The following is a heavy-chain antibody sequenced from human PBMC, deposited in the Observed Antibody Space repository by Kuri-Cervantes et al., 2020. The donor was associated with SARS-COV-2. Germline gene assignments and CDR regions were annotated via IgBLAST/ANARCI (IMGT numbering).Heavy chain of an antibody. J-gene: IGHJ6*03. CDR2: IYHSGST. Sequence: SETLSLTCTVSGYSISSGYYWGWIRQPPGKGLEWIGSIYHSGSTYYNPSLKSQVTISVDTSKNQFSLKLSSVTAADTAVYYCARSGRYCTSTSCYFRYYYYYMDVWGKGTTVTVSS. CDR1: GYSISSGYY. V-gene: IGHV4-38-2*02. CDR3: ARSGRYCTSTSCYFRYYYYYMDV. D-gene: IGHD2-2*01.